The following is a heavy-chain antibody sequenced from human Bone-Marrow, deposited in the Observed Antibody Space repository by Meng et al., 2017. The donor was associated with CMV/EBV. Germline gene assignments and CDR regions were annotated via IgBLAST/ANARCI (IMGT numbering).Heavy chain of an antibody. CDR3: ARAPAILPVDY. CDR1: GYTFTSYG. J-gene: IGHJ4*02. D-gene: IGHD2-2*02. CDR2: ISAYNGNT. V-gene: IGHV1-18*01. Sequence: ASVKVSCKASGYTFTSYGISWVQQAPGQGLEWMGWISAYNGNTNYAQKLQGRVTMTTDTSTSAAYMELRSLRSDDTAVYYCARAPAILPVDYWGQGTLVTVSS.